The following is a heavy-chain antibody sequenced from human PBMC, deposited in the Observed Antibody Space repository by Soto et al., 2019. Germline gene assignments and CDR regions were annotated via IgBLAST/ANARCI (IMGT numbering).Heavy chain of an antibody. V-gene: IGHV1-18*01. CDR3: ANGAAGIEAHVI. CDR2: INAYNGNT. CDR1: GYTFTSFG. D-gene: IGHD6-13*01. Sequence: GASVKVSCKASGYTFTSFGVNWVRQAPGQGLEWMGWINAYNGNTNYAQNFQGRVTMTADTSTSTAYMEVRSLRSDDTAVYYCANGAAGIEAHVIWGQGTLVTVSS. J-gene: IGHJ4*02.